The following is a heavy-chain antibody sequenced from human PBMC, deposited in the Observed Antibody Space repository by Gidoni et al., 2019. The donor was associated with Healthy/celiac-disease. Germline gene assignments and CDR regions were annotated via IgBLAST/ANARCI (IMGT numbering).Heavy chain of an antibody. J-gene: IGHJ6*02. CDR3: ASGEHGGARFYYYYGMDV. V-gene: IGHV1-69*01. CDR2: IIPIFGTA. Sequence: QVQLVQSGAEVKKPGSSVKVSCKASGGTFSSYAISWVRQAPGQGLEWMGGIIPIFGTANDAQKFQGRVTITADESTSTAYMELSSLRSEDTAVYYCASGEHGGARFYYYYGMDVWGQGTTVTVSS. D-gene: IGHD2-15*01. CDR1: GGTFSSYA.